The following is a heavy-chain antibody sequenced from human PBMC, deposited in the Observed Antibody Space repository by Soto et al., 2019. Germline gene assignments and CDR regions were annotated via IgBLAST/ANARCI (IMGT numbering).Heavy chain of an antibody. CDR3: AKEQLRHGLLYSLGILLPEYGH. J-gene: IGHJ4*02. Sequence: GWSLRLSSAASGFAFSTFSMTLVRQAPGKGLVWVHGITVSVGDTYYAESVRGLFTISRDNSKNTLFLHMSSMRVEDTAVYYCAKEQLRHGLLYSLGILLPEYGHWGQGTLVPVYS. CDR1: GFAFSTFS. CDR2: ITVSVGDT. V-gene: IGHV3-23*01. D-gene: IGHD3-10*01.